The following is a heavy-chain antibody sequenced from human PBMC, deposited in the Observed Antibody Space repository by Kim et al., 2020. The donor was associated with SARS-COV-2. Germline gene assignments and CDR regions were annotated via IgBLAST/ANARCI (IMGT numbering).Heavy chain of an antibody. Sequence: SVKVSCKASGGTFSSYAISWVRQAPGQGLEWMGGIIPIFGTANYAQKFQGRVTITADESTSTAYMELSSLRSEDTAVYYCAKSYYDILTGYYAPSPYNWFDPWGQGTLVTVSS. CDR3: AKSYYDILTGYYAPSPYNWFDP. J-gene: IGHJ5*02. D-gene: IGHD3-9*01. CDR1: GGTFSSYA. CDR2: IIPIFGTA. V-gene: IGHV1-69*13.